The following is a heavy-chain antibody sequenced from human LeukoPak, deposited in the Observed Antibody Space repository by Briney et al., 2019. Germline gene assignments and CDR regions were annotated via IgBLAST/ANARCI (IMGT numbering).Heavy chain of an antibody. CDR3: ARDAEYYYDSSGYYLLDYYYGMDV. CDR1: GYTFTGYY. Sequence: ASVKVSCKASGYTFTGYYMHWVRQAPGQGLEWMGWINPNSGGTNYAQKFQGRVTMARDTSISTAYMELSRLRSDDTAVYYCARDAEYYYDSSGYYLLDYYYGMDVWGQGTTVTVSS. D-gene: IGHD3-22*01. J-gene: IGHJ6*02. V-gene: IGHV1-2*02. CDR2: INPNSGGT.